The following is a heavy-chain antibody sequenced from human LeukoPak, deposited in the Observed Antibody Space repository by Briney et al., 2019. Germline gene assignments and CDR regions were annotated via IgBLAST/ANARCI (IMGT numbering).Heavy chain of an antibody. D-gene: IGHD3-22*01. CDR2: SFDGGNS. CDR1: GVSISNTVYY. J-gene: IGHJ6*03. V-gene: IGHV4-39*01. CDR3: ATTSGYRNYYYYYIDV. Sequence: SETLPLTCTVSGVSISNTVYYWGWIRQAPGKGLEWIGTSFDGGNSYYNPSLKSRVTMSVDGSKNQFSLTLASVTAADTAVYYCATTSGYRNYYYYYIDVWGKGTTVTVSS.